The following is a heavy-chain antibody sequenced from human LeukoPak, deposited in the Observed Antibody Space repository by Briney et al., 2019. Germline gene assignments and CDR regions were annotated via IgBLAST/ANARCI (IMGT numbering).Heavy chain of an antibody. CDR3: VKDSNYDFWSGYYKGFDN. J-gene: IGHJ4*02. D-gene: IGHD3-3*01. CDR1: GFTFDDYG. Sequence: PGGSLRLTCAASGFTSGFTFDDYGMNWVRQVPGKGLESGSGISRDGGRTGYADSVQGRFTISRDNSRNSLHLQMNSLRVEDTAFYYCVKDSNYDFWSGYYKGFDNWGQGTLVTVSS. CDR2: ISRDGGRT. V-gene: IGHV3-20*04.